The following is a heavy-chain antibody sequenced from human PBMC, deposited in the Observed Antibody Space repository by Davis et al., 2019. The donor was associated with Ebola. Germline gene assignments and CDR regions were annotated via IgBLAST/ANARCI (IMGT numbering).Heavy chain of an antibody. Sequence: HSQTLSLTCAISGDSVSTNSGGWNWIRQSPSRGLEWLGRTYYSSKWYNDYAPSVKSRITINPDTSKNQLSLQLNSVTPEDTAVYYCARLAWTPKGFDYWGQGTLVTVSS. D-gene: IGHD3/OR15-3a*01. CDR2: TYYSSKWYN. J-gene: IGHJ4*02. CDR3: ARLAWTPKGFDY. V-gene: IGHV6-1*01. CDR1: GDSVSTNSGG.